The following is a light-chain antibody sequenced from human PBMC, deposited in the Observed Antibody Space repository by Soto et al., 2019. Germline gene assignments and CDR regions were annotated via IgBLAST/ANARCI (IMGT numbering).Light chain of an antibody. CDR1: QSVSSN. J-gene: IGKJ1*01. V-gene: IGKV3D-15*01. CDR3: QQYANSHGT. CDR2: GAS. Sequence: IVMTQSPATLSVSPGERATLSCRAAQSVSSNLAWYQQKPGQAPRLLIFGASTRAAGFPDRFSGSGSGTDFTLTISRLEPEDFAVYYCQQYANSHGTFGQGTKVDI.